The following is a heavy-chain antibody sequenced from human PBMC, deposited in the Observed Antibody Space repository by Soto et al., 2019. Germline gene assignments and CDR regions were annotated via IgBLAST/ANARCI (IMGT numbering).Heavy chain of an antibody. CDR1: GYSFINFD. CDR2: MNPGSGKT. J-gene: IGHJ5*02. V-gene: IGHV1-8*02. CDR3: ARMASAGTLNWFDP. Sequence: GASVKVSCKASGYSFINFDISCVRQAAGQGPEWLGWMNPGSGKTGYTSKFQGRVAMTRDASTATSHLDLTSLTSDDTAVYYCARMASAGTLNWFDPWGPGTLVTVSS. D-gene: IGHD6-13*01.